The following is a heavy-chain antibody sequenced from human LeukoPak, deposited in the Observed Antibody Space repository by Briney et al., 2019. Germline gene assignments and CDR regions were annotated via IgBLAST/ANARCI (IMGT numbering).Heavy chain of an antibody. Sequence: GGSLRLSCAASGFTFSSYAMSWVRQAPGKGLEWVSAISGSGGSTYYADSVKGRFTISRDNSKNTLYLQMNSPRAEDTAVYYCAKDSPNYDSSGSKEYFQHWGQGTLVTVSS. V-gene: IGHV3-23*01. CDR2: ISGSGGST. J-gene: IGHJ1*01. D-gene: IGHD3-22*01. CDR1: GFTFSSYA. CDR3: AKDSPNYDSSGSKEYFQH.